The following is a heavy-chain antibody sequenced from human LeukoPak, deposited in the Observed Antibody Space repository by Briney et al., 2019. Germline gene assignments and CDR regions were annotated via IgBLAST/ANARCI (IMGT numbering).Heavy chain of an antibody. D-gene: IGHD1-26*01. CDR2: IYHSGST. CDR3: ARGGSIVGATSWFDP. CDR1: GGSISSGGYS. J-gene: IGHJ5*02. V-gene: IGHV4-30-2*01. Sequence: PSETLSLTCAVSGGSISSGGYSWSWIRQPPGKGLEWIGYIYHSGSTYYNPSLKSRVTISVDRSKNQFSLKLSSVTAADTAVYYCARGGSIVGATSWFDPRGQGTLVTVSS.